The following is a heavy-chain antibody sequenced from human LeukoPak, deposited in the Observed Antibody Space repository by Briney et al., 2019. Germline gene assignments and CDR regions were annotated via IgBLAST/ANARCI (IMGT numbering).Heavy chain of an antibody. CDR3: ARDFYGGRYGVDY. D-gene: IGHD1-26*01. Sequence: GGSLRLSCAASGFTVSANYMTWVRQAPGKGLEWVSSTYSGGSTYYSDSVKGRFTISRDNSKNTLYLQMNSLRPEDTAVYYCARDFYGGRYGVDYWGQGTLVTVSS. CDR1: GFTVSANY. J-gene: IGHJ4*02. V-gene: IGHV3-66*02. CDR2: TYSGGST.